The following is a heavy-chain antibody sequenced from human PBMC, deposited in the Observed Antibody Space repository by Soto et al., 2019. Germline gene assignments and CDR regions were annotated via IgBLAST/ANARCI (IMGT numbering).Heavy chain of an antibody. J-gene: IGHJ6*02. CDR1: GYTFTSYG. Sequence: QVQLVQSGAEVKKPGASVKVSCKASGYTFTSYGISWVRQAPGQGLEWMGWISAYNGNTNYAQKLQGRVTITTDTPTGGAVQELKRLRSDDGVVYYGESDQKVGGYYVILAGYYTMGCYYYYGMDVWGQGTTVTVSS. CDR2: ISAYNGNT. D-gene: IGHD3-9*01. V-gene: IGHV1-18*01. CDR3: ESDQKVGGYYVILAGYYTMGCYYYYGMDV.